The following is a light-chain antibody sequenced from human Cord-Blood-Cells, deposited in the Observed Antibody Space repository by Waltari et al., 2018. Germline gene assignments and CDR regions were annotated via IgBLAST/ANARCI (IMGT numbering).Light chain of an antibody. CDR2: LGS. V-gene: IGKV2-28*01. Sequence: DIVMTQSPLSLPVTPGEPASISCRSSQSLLHSNGYNYLDWYLQKPGQSPQLLIYLGSNRASGVPNRFSGSRSGTDFTLKISRVEAEDVGVYYCMQALQTPWTFGQGP. CDR1: QSLLHSNGYNY. CDR3: MQALQTPWT. J-gene: IGKJ1*01.